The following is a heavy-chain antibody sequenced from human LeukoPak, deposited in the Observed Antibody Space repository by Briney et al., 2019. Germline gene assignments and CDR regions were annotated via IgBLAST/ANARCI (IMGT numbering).Heavy chain of an antibody. D-gene: IGHD6-19*01. Sequence: GESLKISCKGSGYSFTSYWIGWVRQMPGKDLEWMGIIYPGDSDTRYSPSFQGQVTISADKSISTAYLQWSSLKASDTAMYYCARPGLAVAGYYYMDVWGKGTTVTVSS. V-gene: IGHV5-51*01. CDR3: ARPGLAVAGYYYMDV. CDR2: IYPGDSDT. CDR1: GYSFTSYW. J-gene: IGHJ6*03.